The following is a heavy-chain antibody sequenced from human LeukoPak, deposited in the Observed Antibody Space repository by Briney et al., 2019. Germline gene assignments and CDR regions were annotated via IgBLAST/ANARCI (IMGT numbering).Heavy chain of an antibody. CDR2: IYYSGST. CDR3: ARVRDYYDSTLTAWFDP. V-gene: IGHV4-59*01. Sequence: SETLSLTCTVSGGSISGYYWSWIRQPPGKGLEWIGYIYYSGSTNYNPSLKSRVTISVDTSKNQFSLKLSSVTAADTAVYYCARVRDYYDSTLTAWFDPWGQGTLVTVSS. D-gene: IGHD3-22*01. CDR1: GGSISGYY. J-gene: IGHJ5*02.